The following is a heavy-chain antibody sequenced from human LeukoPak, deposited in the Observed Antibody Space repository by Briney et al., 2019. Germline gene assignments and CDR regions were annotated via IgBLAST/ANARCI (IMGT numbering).Heavy chain of an antibody. J-gene: IGHJ4*02. D-gene: IGHD2-2*01. Sequence: ASVKVSCKASGYTFTGYYMHWVRQAPGQGLEWMGWINPNSGGTNYAQKIQGRVTMTRDTSISTAYMELSRLRSDDTAVYYCARISCSSTSCYSGQIDYWGQGTLVTVSS. CDR2: INPNSGGT. CDR1: GYTFTGYY. V-gene: IGHV1-2*02. CDR3: ARISCSSTSCYSGQIDY.